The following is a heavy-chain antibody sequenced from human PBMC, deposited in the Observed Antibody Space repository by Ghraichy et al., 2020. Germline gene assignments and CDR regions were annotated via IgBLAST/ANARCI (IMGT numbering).Heavy chain of an antibody. J-gene: IGHJ6*02. CDR3: ARGGRHDSSGYYPRSYGMDV. V-gene: IGHV4-4*02. CDR2: IYHSGST. CDR1: GGSISSSNW. D-gene: IGHD3-22*01. Sequence: SETLSLTCAVSGGSISSSNWWSWVRQPPGKGLEWIGEIYHSGSTNYNPSLKSRVTISVDKSKNQFSLKLSSVTAADTAVYYCARGGRHDSSGYYPRSYGMDVWGQGTTVTVSS.